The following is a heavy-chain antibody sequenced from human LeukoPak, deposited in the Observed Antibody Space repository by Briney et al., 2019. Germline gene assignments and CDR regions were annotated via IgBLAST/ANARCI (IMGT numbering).Heavy chain of an antibody. Sequence: SVKVSCKASGGTFSSYVFNWVRQAPGQGLEWMGRIIPIFGTANYAQKFQGRVTITTDESTSTAYMELSSLRSEDTAVYYCARDGYSGSSPDKNWFDPWGQGTLVTVSS. CDR3: ARDGYSGSSPDKNWFDP. CDR1: GGTFSSYV. CDR2: IIPIFGTA. V-gene: IGHV1-69*05. D-gene: IGHD6-6*01. J-gene: IGHJ5*02.